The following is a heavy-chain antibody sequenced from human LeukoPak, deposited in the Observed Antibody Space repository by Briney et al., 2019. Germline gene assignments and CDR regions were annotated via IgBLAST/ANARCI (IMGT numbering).Heavy chain of an antibody. CDR1: GYTFTTYY. V-gene: IGHV1-46*01. Sequence: ASVKVSCKASGYTFTTYYMHWVRQAPGQGFDWMGIINPSGGSTTYAQKFQGRVTVTRATSTSTVYMELSSLRSEDTAVYYCARGFWSGYYYFDYWGQGTLVTVSS. CDR2: INPSGGST. J-gene: IGHJ4*02. CDR3: ARGFWSGYYYFDY. D-gene: IGHD3-3*01.